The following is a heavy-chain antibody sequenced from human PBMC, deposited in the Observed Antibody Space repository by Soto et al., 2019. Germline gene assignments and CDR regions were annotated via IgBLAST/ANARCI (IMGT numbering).Heavy chain of an antibody. J-gene: IGHJ4*02. CDR2: IYYSGTT. D-gene: IGHD3-9*01. V-gene: IGHV4-31*03. Sequence: QVHLQESGPGLVKPSETLSLTCTVSGDSISSGAYYWSWIRQHPGKGLEWIGCIYYSGTTYYNPSLKSRLNISVDTSKNQFSLKLISVTAADTALYYCARASILTGYHFGVPPPAFDYWGQVTLVTVSS. CDR1: GDSISSGAYY. CDR3: ARASILTGYHFGVPPPAFDY.